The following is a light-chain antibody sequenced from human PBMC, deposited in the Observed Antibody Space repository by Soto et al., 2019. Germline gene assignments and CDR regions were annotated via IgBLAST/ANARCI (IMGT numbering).Light chain of an antibody. CDR1: SSDIAGYNS. CDR2: EVS. CDR3: SSSTSSNTLI. Sequence: QSVLTQPASVSGSPGQSITISCTGTSSDIAGYNSVSWYQQHPGKVPKLMIYEVSNRPSGISNRFSGSKSGNTASLTISGLQAEDEADYYCSSSTSSNTLIFGGGTKLTVL. V-gene: IGLV2-14*01. J-gene: IGLJ2*01.